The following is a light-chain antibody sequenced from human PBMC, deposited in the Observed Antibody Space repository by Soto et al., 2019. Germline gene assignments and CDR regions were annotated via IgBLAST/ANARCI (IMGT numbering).Light chain of an antibody. J-gene: IGKJ1*01. CDR3: QQYDNWPT. CDR2: GAS. CDR1: QSVSSSY. Sequence: EIVMTQSPATLSVSPWERATLSCRASQSVSSSYLAWYQQKPGQAPRLLIYGASTRATGIPARFSGSGSGTEFTLTISSLQSEDFAVYYCQQYDNWPTFGQGTKVDIK. V-gene: IGKV3-15*01.